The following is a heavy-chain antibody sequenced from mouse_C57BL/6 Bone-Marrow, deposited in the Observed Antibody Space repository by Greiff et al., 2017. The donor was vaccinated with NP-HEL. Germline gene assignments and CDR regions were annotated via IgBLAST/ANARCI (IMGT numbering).Heavy chain of an antibody. D-gene: IGHD3-1*01. CDR3: AKDYRGGYAMDY. CDR2: ISDGGSYT. J-gene: IGHJ4*01. V-gene: IGHV5-4*01. Sequence: EVKLVESGGGLVKPGGSLKLSCAASGFTFSSYSMSWVRQTPEKRLEWVATISDGGSYTYYPDNVKGRVTISGDNAKNNLYRQVRQLKTEDTAVYYGAKDYRGGYAMDYWGQGTSVTVSS. CDR1: GFTFSSYS.